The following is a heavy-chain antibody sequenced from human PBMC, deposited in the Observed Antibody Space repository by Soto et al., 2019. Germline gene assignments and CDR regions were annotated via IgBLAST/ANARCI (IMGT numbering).Heavy chain of an antibody. CDR3: AKATYYDFWSGSGPFDN. CDR2: ISGSGGST. Sequence: PGRSLSLSCTSSEFTFIGYAMSWVRQAPGKGLEWVSGISGSGGSTKDADSVKGRFTIPRDNSKNTLYLQMNSLRAEDTAVYYCAKATYYDFWSGSGPFDNWGQGTLVTVSS. D-gene: IGHD3-3*01. CDR1: EFTFIGYA. V-gene: IGHV3-23*01. J-gene: IGHJ4*02.